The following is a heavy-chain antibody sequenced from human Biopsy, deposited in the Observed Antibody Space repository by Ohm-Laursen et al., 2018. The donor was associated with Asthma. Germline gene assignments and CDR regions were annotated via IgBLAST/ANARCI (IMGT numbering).Heavy chain of an antibody. V-gene: IGHV1-69*13. J-gene: IGHJ6*02. CDR2: VIPLLDTG. D-gene: IGHD3-3*02. Sequence: SVKVSCKTSGDTFRTSAFSWVRQAPGQGLEWMGGVIPLLDTGDYAQKFQGRVTITADESTSTCYMELSGLRFDDTAIYYCARPSPNRDILYYYYHMDVWGQGTTVIVSS. CDR1: GDTFRTSA. CDR3: ARPSPNRDILYYYYHMDV.